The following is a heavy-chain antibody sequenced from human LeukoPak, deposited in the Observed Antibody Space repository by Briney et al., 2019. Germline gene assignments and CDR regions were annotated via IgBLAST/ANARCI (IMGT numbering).Heavy chain of an antibody. CDR2: MNPNSGNT. J-gene: IGHJ6*02. CDR1: GYTFISYD. D-gene: IGHD6-19*01. Sequence: ASVKVSCKASGYTFISYDINWVRQATGQGLEWMGWMNPNSGNTGYAQKFQGRVTMTRNTSISTAYMELSSLRSEDTAVYYCARGISSGWTYYYYGMDVWGQGTTVTVSS. CDR3: ARGISSGWTYYYYGMDV. V-gene: IGHV1-8*01.